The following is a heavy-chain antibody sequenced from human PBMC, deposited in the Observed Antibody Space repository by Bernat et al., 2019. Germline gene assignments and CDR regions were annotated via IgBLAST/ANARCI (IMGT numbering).Heavy chain of an antibody. CDR3: ARVYYYGSGSYYNSERREDNWFDP. CDR1: GGSFSGYY. Sequence: QVQLQQWGAGLLKPSETLSLTCAVYGGSFSGYYWSWIRQPPGKGLEWIGEINHSGSTNYNPSLKSRVTISVDTSNNQFSRKLSAVTAADTAVYYCARVYYYGSGSYYNSERREDNWFDPWGQGTLVTVSS. V-gene: IGHV4-34*01. D-gene: IGHD3-10*01. J-gene: IGHJ5*02. CDR2: INHSGST.